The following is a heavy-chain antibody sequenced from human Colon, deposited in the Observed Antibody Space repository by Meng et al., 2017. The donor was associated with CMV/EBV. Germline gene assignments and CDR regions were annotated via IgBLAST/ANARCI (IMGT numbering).Heavy chain of an antibody. Sequence: LTCAGSGVSISSSNWWSWVRQPPGKGLEWIGEIFHSETTNYNPSLKSRVTISLDKSKNQFSLKLMSVTAADTAVYYCARPGNSSGYGYWGQGTLVTVSS. CDR3: ARPGNSSGYGY. V-gene: IGHV4-4*02. CDR1: GVSISSSNW. CDR2: IFHSETT. D-gene: IGHD6-19*01. J-gene: IGHJ4*02.